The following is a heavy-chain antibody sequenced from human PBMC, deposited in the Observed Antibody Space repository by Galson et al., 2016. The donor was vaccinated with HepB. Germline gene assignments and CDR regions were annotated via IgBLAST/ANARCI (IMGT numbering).Heavy chain of an antibody. CDR2: IRIKAYGETT. V-gene: IGHV3-49*04. Sequence: SLRLSCAASGFTSGDYAMSWVRQAPGKGLEWVGFIRIKAYGETTEYAASVKGRFTISRDDSKSIAYLQMSSLRTEDTALYYCTRVGNDYSKYGAFDYWGQGTLVTVSS. D-gene: IGHD4-11*01. J-gene: IGHJ4*02. CDR3: TRVGNDYSKYGAFDY. CDR1: GFTSGDYA.